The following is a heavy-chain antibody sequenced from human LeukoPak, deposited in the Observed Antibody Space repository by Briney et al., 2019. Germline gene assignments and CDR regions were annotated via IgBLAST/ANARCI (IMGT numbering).Heavy chain of an antibody. Sequence: SETLSLTCTVSGGSISSGGYYWSRIRQHPGKGLEWIGYIYYGGSTYYNPSLKSRVTISVDTSKNQFSLKLSSVTAADTAVYYCARGWKSCSSTSCYRAFDPWGQGTLVTVSS. J-gene: IGHJ5*02. V-gene: IGHV4-31*03. D-gene: IGHD2-2*02. CDR3: ARGWKSCSSTSCYRAFDP. CDR2: IYYGGST. CDR1: GGSISSGGYY.